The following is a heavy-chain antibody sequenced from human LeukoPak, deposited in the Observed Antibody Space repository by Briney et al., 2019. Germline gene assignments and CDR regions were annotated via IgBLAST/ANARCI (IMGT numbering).Heavy chain of an antibody. CDR2: IHSTGNP. D-gene: IGHD6-19*01. V-gene: IGHV4-4*07. J-gene: IGHJ4*02. Sequence: PSETLSLTCTISGGSINSHFWSWIRQPAGKGLEWIGRIHSTGNPNYNPSLRSRVTMSVDTSKNRFSLKVSSVTAADTAVYYCARDRYPNTVGWYFDFWGQGTLVTVSS. CDR1: GGSINSHF. CDR3: ARDRYPNTVGWYFDF.